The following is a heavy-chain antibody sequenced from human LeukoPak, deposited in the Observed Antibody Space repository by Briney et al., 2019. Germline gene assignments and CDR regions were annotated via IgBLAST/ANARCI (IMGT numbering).Heavy chain of an antibody. CDR1: GFTFSSYG. J-gene: IGHJ4*02. CDR2: IRYDGSNK. V-gene: IGHV3-30*02. D-gene: IGHD2-15*01. Sequence: PGGSLRLSCAASGFTFSSYGMHWVRQAPGKGLEWVAFIRYDGSNKYYADSVKGRFTISRDNSKNALYLQMNSLRAEDTAVYYCAKGKGYSAPNYYFDYWGQGTLVTVSS. CDR3: AKGKGYSAPNYYFDY.